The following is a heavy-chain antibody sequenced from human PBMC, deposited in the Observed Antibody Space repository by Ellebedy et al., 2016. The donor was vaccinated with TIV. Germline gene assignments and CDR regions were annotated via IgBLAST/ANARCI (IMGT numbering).Heavy chain of an antibody. CDR1: GFPFSTAW. CDR3: ARGFIPDD. CDR2: INKDGSEE. Sequence: GESLKISCEASGFPFSTAWMTWVRQAPGKGLEWVANINKDGSEEYYWDSVKGRFTISRDNTKRSLFLQMNSLRAEYTALYYCARGFIPDDWGQGTLVTVSS. J-gene: IGHJ4*02. D-gene: IGHD2-21*01. V-gene: IGHV3-7*03.